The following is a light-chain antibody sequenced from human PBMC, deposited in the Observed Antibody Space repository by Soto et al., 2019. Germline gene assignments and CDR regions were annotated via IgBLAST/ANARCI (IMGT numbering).Light chain of an antibody. CDR3: QTWGTGTVV. CDR2: LNSDGSH. V-gene: IGLV4-69*01. J-gene: IGLJ2*01. CDR1: SGHSSYA. Sequence: QPVRTQSPSASASLGASVKLTCTLSSGHSSYAIAWHQQQPEKGPRYLMKLNSDGSHSKGDGIPDRFSGSSSGAERYLTISRLQSEDEADYYCQTWGTGTVVFGGGTKVTVL.